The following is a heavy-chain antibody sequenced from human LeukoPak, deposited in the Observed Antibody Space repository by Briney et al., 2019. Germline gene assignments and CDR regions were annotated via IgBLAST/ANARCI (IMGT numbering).Heavy chain of an antibody. CDR1: GFTFSSYE. CDR3: ARAPRLYYDILTGPKYAFDI. J-gene: IGHJ3*02. V-gene: IGHV3-48*03. D-gene: IGHD3-9*01. CDR2: ISSSGSTI. Sequence: GGSLRLSCAAPGFTFSSYEMNWVRQAPGKGLEWVSYISSSGSTIYYADSVKGRFTISRDNAKNSLYLQMNSLRAADTAVYYCARAPRLYYDILTGPKYAFDIWGQGTMVTVSS.